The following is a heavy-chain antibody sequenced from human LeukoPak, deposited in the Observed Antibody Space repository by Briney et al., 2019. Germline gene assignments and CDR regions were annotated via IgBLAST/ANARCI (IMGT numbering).Heavy chain of an antibody. D-gene: IGHD3-22*01. CDR3: ARSSYYYDSSGYYYGDAFDI. CDR1: GGSISSGSYY. J-gene: IGHJ3*02. CDR2: IYTSGST. Sequence: SQTLSLTCTVSGGSISSGSYYWSWIRQPAGKGLEWIGRIYTSGSTNYNPSLKSRVTISVDKSKNQFSLKLSSVTAADTAVYYCARSSYYYDSSGYYYGDAFDIWGQGTMVTVSS. V-gene: IGHV4-61*02.